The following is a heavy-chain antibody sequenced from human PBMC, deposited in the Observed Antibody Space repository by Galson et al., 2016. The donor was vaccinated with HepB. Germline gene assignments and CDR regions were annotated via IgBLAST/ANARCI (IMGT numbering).Heavy chain of an antibody. D-gene: IGHD1-26*01. CDR2: IIPIFGTA. J-gene: IGHJ6*02. CDR3: ARGQYGKYSGSYRYIDV. Sequence: SCKASGGSFSNSAISWVRQAPGQGLEWMGGIIPIFGTANYAQKFQGRVTITADKSTSTSYMELRSLTSDDTAVFYCARGQYGKYSGSYRYIDVWGQGTTVTVSS. V-gene: IGHV1-69*06. CDR1: GGSFSNSA.